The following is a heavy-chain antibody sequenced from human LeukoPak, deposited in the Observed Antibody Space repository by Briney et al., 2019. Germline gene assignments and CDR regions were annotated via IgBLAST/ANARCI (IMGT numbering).Heavy chain of an antibody. D-gene: IGHD3-16*02. CDR2: INHSGST. CDR1: GGSFSGYY. V-gene: IGHV4-34*01. Sequence: SETLSLTCAVYGGSFSGYYWSWIRQPPGKGLEWIGEINHSGSTNYNPSLKSRVTISVDTSKNQSSLKLSSVTAADTAVYYCARSPSTGLYPFDYWGQGTLVTVSS. CDR3: ARSPSTGLYPFDY. J-gene: IGHJ4*02.